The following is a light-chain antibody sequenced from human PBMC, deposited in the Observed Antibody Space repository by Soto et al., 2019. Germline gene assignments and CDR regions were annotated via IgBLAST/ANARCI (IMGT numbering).Light chain of an antibody. J-gene: IGKJ5*01. CDR1: QCISSY. CDR3: QQYYSYPIT. CDR2: AAS. Sequence: AIRMTQSPSSFSASTGDRVTITCRASQCISSYLAWYQQKPWKAPKLLIYAASILQSGVPSRFSGSESGTEFTLTISFLQSEDFATYYCQQYYSYPITFRQGTRLEIK. V-gene: IGKV1-8*01.